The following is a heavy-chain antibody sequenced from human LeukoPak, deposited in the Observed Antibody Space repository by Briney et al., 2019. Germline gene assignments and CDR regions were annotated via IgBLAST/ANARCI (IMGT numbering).Heavy chain of an antibody. CDR2: ISGTSTYT. V-gene: IGHV3-11*05. CDR1: GFTFSDYY. D-gene: IGHD2-21*02. CDR3: GGDISYCGGDCAPYYFDY. Sequence: GGSLRLSCAASGFTFSDYYTSWIRQAPGKGLEWVSYISGTSTYTNYADSVKGRFTISRDNAKNSLYLQMNSLRAEDTAVYYCGGDISYCGGDCAPYYFDYWGQGTLVTVSS. J-gene: IGHJ4*02.